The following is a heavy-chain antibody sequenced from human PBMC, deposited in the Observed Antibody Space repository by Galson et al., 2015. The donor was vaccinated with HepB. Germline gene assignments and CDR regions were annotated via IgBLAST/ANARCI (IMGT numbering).Heavy chain of an antibody. D-gene: IGHD2-15*01. CDR3: ARDRLHSLDY. CDR1: GYTFTSNG. J-gene: IGHJ4*02. Sequence: SVKVSCKASGYTFTSNGISWVRQAPGHGLEWMGWIGANTGNTNSAQKFQGRVTLTRDTSTSSVHMELRSLRIDDTAVYYCARDRLHSLDYWGPGSLVTVSS. V-gene: IGHV1-18*01. CDR2: IGANTGNT.